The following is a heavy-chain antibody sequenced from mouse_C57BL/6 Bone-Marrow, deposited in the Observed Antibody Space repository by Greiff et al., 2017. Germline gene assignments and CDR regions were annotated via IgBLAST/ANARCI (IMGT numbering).Heavy chain of an antibody. Sequence: QVQLKQPGAELVKPGASVKLSCKASGYTFTSYWMHWVKQRPGRGLEWIGRIDPNSGGTKYNEKFKSKATLTVDKPSSTAYMQLSSLTSEDSAVYYCARASWLLAWFAYWGQGTLVTVSA. CDR3: ARASWLLAWFAY. J-gene: IGHJ3*01. CDR2: IDPNSGGT. CDR1: GYTFTSYW. V-gene: IGHV1-72*01. D-gene: IGHD2-3*01.